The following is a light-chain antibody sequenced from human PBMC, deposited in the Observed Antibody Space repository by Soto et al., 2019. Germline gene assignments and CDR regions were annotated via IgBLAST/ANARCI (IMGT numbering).Light chain of an antibody. J-gene: IGKJ1*01. Sequence: IVMTQSPATLSVSPGERATLSCRASQSVSSNLAWYQQKPGQAPRLLIYGASTRATGIPAGFSGSGSGTEFTLTISSLQSEDFAVYYCQQYNNWPPWTFGQGTKVDIK. CDR2: GAS. V-gene: IGKV3-15*01. CDR3: QQYNNWPPWT. CDR1: QSVSSN.